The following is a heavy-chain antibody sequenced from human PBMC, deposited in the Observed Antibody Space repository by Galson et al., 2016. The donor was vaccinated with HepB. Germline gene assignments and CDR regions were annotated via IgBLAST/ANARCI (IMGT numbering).Heavy chain of an antibody. CDR2: IYHTETT. Sequence: SETLSLTCTVSGGSISSVGYFWSWVRQRPGRGLEWIGEIYHTETTNNNPFLSSRFTLSIDESRNQFSLNLTSATAADTAVYYRARAAVVPGARMVFDPWGQGTLVTVSS. CDR1: GGSISSVGYF. J-gene: IGHJ5*02. V-gene: IGHV4-39*07. CDR3: ARAAVVPGARMVFDP. D-gene: IGHD2-2*01.